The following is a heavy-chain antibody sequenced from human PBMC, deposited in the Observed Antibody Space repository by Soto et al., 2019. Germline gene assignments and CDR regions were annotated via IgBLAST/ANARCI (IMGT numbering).Heavy chain of an antibody. V-gene: IGHV4-34*01. Sequence: QVQLQQWGAGLLKPSETLSLTCAVYGGSFSGYYWSWLRQPPGKGPEWIGEINHSGSTKYNPSLENRVTISVDAPKNQFSLKVNSVSAADTAVYYCARTGGMDVWSQGATVTVSS. CDR1: GGSFSGYY. CDR2: INHSGST. J-gene: IGHJ6*02. CDR3: ARTGGMDV.